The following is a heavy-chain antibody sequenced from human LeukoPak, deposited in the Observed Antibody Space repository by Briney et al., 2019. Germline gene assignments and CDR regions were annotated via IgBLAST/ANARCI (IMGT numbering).Heavy chain of an antibody. D-gene: IGHD3-10*01. CDR3: ARRMVRGVILGFDP. CDR1: GRSFSGHY. Sequence: SETLSLTCAVYGRSFSGHYWSWIRQPPGKGLEWIGEINHSGSTNYNPSLKSRVTISVDTSKNQFSLKLSSVTAADTAVYYCARRMVRGVILGFDPWGQGTLVTVSS. V-gene: IGHV4-34*01. CDR2: INHSGST. J-gene: IGHJ5*02.